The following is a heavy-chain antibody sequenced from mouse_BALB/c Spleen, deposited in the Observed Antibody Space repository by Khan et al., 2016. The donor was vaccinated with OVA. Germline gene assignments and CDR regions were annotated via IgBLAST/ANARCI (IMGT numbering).Heavy chain of an antibody. J-gene: IGHJ4*01. Sequence: LQQPGSELVRPGASVKLSCKTSGYTFSNYWMHWVKQRPGQGLEWIGYIYPGGNSPNYDEKFKRKATLTVDTSSSTAYMQLSSLTSEDSAVYYCTRGTTAPYVMDFWGQGTSVTVSS. CDR2: IYPGGNSP. D-gene: IGHD1-2*01. CDR3: TRGTTAPYVMDF. CDR1: GYTFSNYW. V-gene: IGHV1S22*01.